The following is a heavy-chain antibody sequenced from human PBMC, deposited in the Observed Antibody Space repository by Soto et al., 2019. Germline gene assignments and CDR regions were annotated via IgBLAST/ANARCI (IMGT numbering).Heavy chain of an antibody. J-gene: IGHJ6*02. CDR3: ATADSSGRPFYYYYGMDV. V-gene: IGHV1-24*01. CDR2: FDPEDGET. CDR1: GYTLTGLS. D-gene: IGHD3-22*01. Sequence: ASLQVSCKVSGYTLTGLSMHWVRQAPGKGLEWMGGFDPEDGETIYAQKFQGRVTMTEDTSTDTAYMELSSLRSEDTAVYYCATADSSGRPFYYYYGMDVWGQGTTVTVSS.